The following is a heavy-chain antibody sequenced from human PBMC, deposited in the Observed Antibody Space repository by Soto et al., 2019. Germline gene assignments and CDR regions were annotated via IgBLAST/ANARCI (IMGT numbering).Heavy chain of an antibody. D-gene: IGHD3-10*01. CDR3: ARHLGTSAWFGDYYYYYGMDV. J-gene: IGHJ6*02. CDR2: IYYSGST. V-gene: IGHV4-39*01. CDR1: GGSISSSSYY. Sequence: ASETLSLTCTVSGGSISSSSYYWGWIRQPPGKGLEWIGSIYYSGSTYYNPSLKSRVTISVDTSKNQFSLKLSSVTAADTAVYYCARHLGTSAWFGDYYYYYGMDVWGQGTTVTVSS.